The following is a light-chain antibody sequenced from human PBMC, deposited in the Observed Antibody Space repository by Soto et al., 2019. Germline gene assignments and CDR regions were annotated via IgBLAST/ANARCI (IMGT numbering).Light chain of an antibody. CDR2: AAS. J-gene: IGKJ3*01. Sequence: QVSKSPASMSASKRDRVTITCRASQSISAYLNWYQQKPGKAPKLLIYAASSLQSGVPSRFSGSGSGTDFTLTISSLQPEDFATYYCQESYSTPSVTFGPGTKVDI. CDR3: QESYSTPSVT. V-gene: IGKV1-39*01. CDR1: QSISAY.